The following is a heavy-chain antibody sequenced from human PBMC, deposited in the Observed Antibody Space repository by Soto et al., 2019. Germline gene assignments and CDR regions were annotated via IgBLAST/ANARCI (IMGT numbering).Heavy chain of an antibody. D-gene: IGHD3-22*01. CDR3: AREDRNYYDTSGYYH. Sequence: KASETLSLTCTVSGGSISSGGYYWSWIRQHPGKGLEWIGYIHHSGSTYYNPSLKSRLTMSIDTSKSQFSLKLSSVTAADSAVYYCAREDRNYYDTSGYYHWGQGTLVTVSS. J-gene: IGHJ5*02. CDR2: IHHSGST. CDR1: GGSISSGGYY. V-gene: IGHV4-31*03.